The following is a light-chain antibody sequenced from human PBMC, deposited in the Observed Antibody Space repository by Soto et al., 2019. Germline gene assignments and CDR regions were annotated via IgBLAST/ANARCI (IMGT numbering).Light chain of an antibody. J-gene: IGKJ4*01. Sequence: DIQMTQSPSTLSVSVGDRIIITCRASESISSWLAWYQQKPGKAPKLLIYKASTLESGVPSRFSASGSGTEFTLTISSLQPDDSATYFCHQYSASHTFGGGTKVEIK. CDR1: ESISSW. V-gene: IGKV1-5*03. CDR3: HQYSASHT. CDR2: KAS.